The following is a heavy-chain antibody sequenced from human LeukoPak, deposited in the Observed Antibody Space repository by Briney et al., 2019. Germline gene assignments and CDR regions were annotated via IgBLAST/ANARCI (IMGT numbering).Heavy chain of an antibody. D-gene: IGHD1-26*01. CDR3: ARAGGSYYYYYGMGV. CDR2: INAGNGNT. CDR1: GYTFTSYA. J-gene: IGHJ6*02. Sequence: GSVKVSCKASGYTFTSYAMHWVRQAPGQRLEWMGWINAGNGNTKYSQKFQGRVTITRDTSASTAYMELSSLRSEDTAVYYCARAGGSYYYYYGMGVWGQGTTVTVSS. V-gene: IGHV1-3*01.